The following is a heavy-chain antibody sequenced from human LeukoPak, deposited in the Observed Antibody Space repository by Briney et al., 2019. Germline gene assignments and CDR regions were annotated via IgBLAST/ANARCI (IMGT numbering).Heavy chain of an antibody. CDR3: ARKSSLNWFDP. J-gene: IGHJ5*02. CDR2: INWNGGST. CDR1: GFTFSSYG. Sequence: GGSLRLSCAASGFTFSSYGMHWVRQAPGKGLEWVSGINWNGGSTGYAGSVKGRFTISRDNAKNSLYLQMNSLRAEDTALYYCARKSSLNWFDPWGQGTLVTVSS. V-gene: IGHV3-20*04.